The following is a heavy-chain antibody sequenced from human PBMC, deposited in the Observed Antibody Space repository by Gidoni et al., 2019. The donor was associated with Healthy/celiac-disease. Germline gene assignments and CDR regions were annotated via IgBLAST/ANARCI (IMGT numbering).Heavy chain of an antibody. CDR3: ARRPYYDFWSGYDY. Sequence: QLQLQESGPGLVKPSETLSLTCTVSGCSIRRSSYYWGWIRQPPGKGLEWIGSIYYSGSTYYNPSLKSRVTISVDTSKNQFSLKLSSVTAADTAVYYCARRPYYDFWSGYDYWGQGTLVTVSS. CDR1: GCSIRRSSYY. V-gene: IGHV4-39*01. CDR2: IYYSGST. J-gene: IGHJ4*02. D-gene: IGHD3-3*01.